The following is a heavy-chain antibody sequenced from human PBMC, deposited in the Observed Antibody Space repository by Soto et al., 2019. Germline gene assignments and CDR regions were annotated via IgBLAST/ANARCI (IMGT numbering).Heavy chain of an antibody. CDR3: ARAPGAVNSYAGVDV. V-gene: IGHV3-21*01. J-gene: IGHJ6*02. Sequence: GGSLRLSCAASGFTFSSYSMNWVRQAPGKGLEWVSSISSSSSYIYYADSVKGRFTISRDNAKNSLYLQMNSLRAEDTAVYYCARAPGAVNSYAGVDVWGQGTTVTVSS. CDR1: GFTFSSYS. CDR2: ISSSSSYI. D-gene: IGHD6-19*01.